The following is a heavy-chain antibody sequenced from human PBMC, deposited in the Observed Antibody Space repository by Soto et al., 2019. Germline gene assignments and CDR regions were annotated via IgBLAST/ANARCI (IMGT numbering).Heavy chain of an antibody. CDR3: ARGEGYCTNEVCYESFAY. Sequence: QVQLQEAGPGLVKPSETLSLTCTVSGGSISSYYWSWIRQPPGKGLEWIGYIYYSGSTNYNPSLKSRVTMSADATKNQFSVKLSFVAAADTAVYYCARGEGYCTNEVCYESFAYSGQGTLVTVSS. CDR2: IYYSGST. J-gene: IGHJ4*02. CDR1: GGSISSYY. D-gene: IGHD2-8*01. V-gene: IGHV4-59*12.